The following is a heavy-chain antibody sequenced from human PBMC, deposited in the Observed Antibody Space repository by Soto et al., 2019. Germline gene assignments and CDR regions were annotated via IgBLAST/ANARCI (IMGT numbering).Heavy chain of an antibody. J-gene: IGHJ6*02. CDR2: IYYSGST. V-gene: IGHV4-31*03. CDR1: GGSISSGGYY. D-gene: IGHD3-3*01. Sequence: SETLSLTCTVSGGSISSGGYYWSWIRQHPGKGLEWIGYIYYSGSTSYNPSLKSRVTISVDTSKNQFSLKLSSVTAADTAVYYCANSPNYDFWSGYSYYYYGMDVWGQGTTVTVSS. CDR3: ANSPNYDFWSGYSYYYYGMDV.